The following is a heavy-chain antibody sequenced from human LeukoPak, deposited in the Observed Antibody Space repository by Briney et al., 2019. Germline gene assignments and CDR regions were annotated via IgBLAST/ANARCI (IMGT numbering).Heavy chain of an antibody. CDR1: GYSFTTYW. V-gene: IGHV5-51*01. J-gene: IGHJ4*02. CDR2: IYPGDSDT. CDR3: ARPALGGPTDY. Sequence: GESLKISCKGSGYSFTTYWIGWVRQLPGKGLEWMGVIYPGDSDTSYNPSFQGQVTISADKSISTAYLQWSSLKASDTAMYYCARPALGGPTDYWGQGTLVTVSS. D-gene: IGHD2-15*01.